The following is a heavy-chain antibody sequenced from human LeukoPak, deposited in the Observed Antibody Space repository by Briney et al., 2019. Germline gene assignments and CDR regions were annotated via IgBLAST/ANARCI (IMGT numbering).Heavy chain of an antibody. CDR3: AKFGWDPYYFDY. CDR1: GFTFSSYS. CDR2: ISSSSSYI. Sequence: GGSLRLSCAASGFTFSSYSMNWVRQAPGKGLEWVSSISSSSSYIYYADSVKGRFTISRDNAKNSLHLQMNSLRAEDTAVYYCAKFGWDPYYFDYWGQGTLVTVSS. V-gene: IGHV3-21*04. J-gene: IGHJ4*02. D-gene: IGHD6-19*01.